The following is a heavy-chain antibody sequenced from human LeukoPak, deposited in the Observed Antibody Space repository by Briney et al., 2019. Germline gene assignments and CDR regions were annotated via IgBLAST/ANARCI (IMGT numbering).Heavy chain of an antibody. J-gene: IGHJ4*02. Sequence: SETLSLTCTVSGGSISSGSYYWSWIRQPAGKGLEWIGRIYTSGSTNYNPSLKSRVTISVDTSKNQFSLKLSSVTAADTAVYYCARRAGAYSHPYDYWGQGTLVTVSS. CDR3: ARRAGAYSHPYDY. CDR1: GGSISSGSYY. CDR2: IYTSGST. D-gene: IGHD4/OR15-4a*01. V-gene: IGHV4-61*02.